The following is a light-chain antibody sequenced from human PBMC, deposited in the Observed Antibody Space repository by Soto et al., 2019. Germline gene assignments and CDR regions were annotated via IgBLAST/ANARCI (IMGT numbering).Light chain of an antibody. CDR1: QDISNY. Sequence: DFQMTQSPSSLSASVGDRVTITCQASQDISNYLNWYQQKPGKAPKLLIYDASNLDTEVPSRFSGSGSGTDFTFTISSLQHEDIATYYCQQYDNLPLTFGGGNKVEIK. V-gene: IGKV1-33*01. CDR3: QQYDNLPLT. J-gene: IGKJ4*01. CDR2: DAS.